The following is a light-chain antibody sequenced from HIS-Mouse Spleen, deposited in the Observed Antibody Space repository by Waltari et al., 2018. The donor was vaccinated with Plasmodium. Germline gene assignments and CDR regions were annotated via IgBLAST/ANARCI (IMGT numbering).Light chain of an antibody. Sequence: SYELTQPPSVSVSPGQTARITCSGDALPKTYAYWYQQKSGQAPVLVIYEDSKRASGIPERFSGSSSGTRATLTSSGAQVEDEADYYCYSTDSSGNHRVFGGGTKLTVL. V-gene: IGLV3-10*01. CDR2: EDS. CDR3: YSTDSSGNHRV. CDR1: ALPKTY. J-gene: IGLJ3*02.